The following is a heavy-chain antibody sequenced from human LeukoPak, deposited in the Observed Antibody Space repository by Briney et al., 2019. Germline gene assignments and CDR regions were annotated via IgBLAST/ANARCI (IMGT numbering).Heavy chain of an antibody. V-gene: IGHV4-30-2*01. CDR3: ARGSFRYFDWLPRKTYFDY. J-gene: IGHJ4*02. D-gene: IGHD3-9*01. CDR1: GGSISSGGYS. Sequence: PSETLSLTCAVSGGSISSGGYSWSWLRQPPGKGLEWIVYIYHSGNTYYNPSLKSRVTISVDRSKNQFSLKLSSVTAADTAVYYCARGSFRYFDWLPRKTYFDYWGQGTLVTVSS. CDR2: IYHSGNT.